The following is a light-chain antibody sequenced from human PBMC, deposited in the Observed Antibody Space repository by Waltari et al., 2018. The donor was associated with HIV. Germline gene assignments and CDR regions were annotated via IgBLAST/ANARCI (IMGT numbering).Light chain of an antibody. CDR2: YDT. J-gene: IGLJ3*02. CDR1: KLERKS. CDR3: QVWDSTSDRVL. Sequence: SSELTQPPSVSVAPGKTATLTCGGNKLERKSVHWYQQKPGQAPVLVISYDTDRPSGIAERFSGSNSGNTATLTIRRVGDGDEADYYCQVWDSTSDRVLFGGGTKLTVL. V-gene: IGLV3-21*04.